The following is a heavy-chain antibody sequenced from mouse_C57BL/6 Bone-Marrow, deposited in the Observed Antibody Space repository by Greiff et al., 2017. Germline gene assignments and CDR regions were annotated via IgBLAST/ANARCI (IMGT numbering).Heavy chain of an antibody. CDR1: GFTFSNYW. Sequence: AGGSMKLSCVASGFTFSNYWMNWVRQSPEKGLEWVAQIRLKSDNYSTHYAESVKGRFTISRDDSKSSVYLQMNNLRAEDTGIYYCTAPPNDYGHYFDYWGQGTTLTVSS. J-gene: IGHJ2*01. D-gene: IGHD1-2*01. CDR3: TAPPNDYGHYFDY. CDR2: IRLKSDNYST. V-gene: IGHV6-3*01.